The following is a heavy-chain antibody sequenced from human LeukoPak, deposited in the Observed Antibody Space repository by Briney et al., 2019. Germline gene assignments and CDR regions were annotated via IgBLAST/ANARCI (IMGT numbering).Heavy chain of an antibody. D-gene: IGHD1-26*01. J-gene: IGHJ4*02. Sequence: PGGSLRLSCAASGFTVSSNYMSWVRQAPGKGLERVSVIYSGGSTYYADSVKGRFTISRDNSKNTLYLQMNSLRAEDTAVYYCAREQIVGATGFDYWGQGTLVTVSS. CDR1: GFTVSSNY. CDR3: AREQIVGATGFDY. V-gene: IGHV3-53*01. CDR2: IYSGGST.